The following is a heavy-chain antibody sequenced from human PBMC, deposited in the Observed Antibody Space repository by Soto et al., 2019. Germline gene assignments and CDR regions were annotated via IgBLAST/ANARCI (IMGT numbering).Heavy chain of an antibody. Sequence: GGSLRLSCAASGFTFSSYWMHWVRQAPGKGLVWVSRINSDGSSTSYADSVKGRFTISRDNAKNTLYLQMNSLRAEDTAVYYCAREGQQLVRDYFDYWGQGTLVTVSS. D-gene: IGHD6-13*01. J-gene: IGHJ4*02. V-gene: IGHV3-74*01. CDR2: INSDGSST. CDR3: AREGQQLVRDYFDY. CDR1: GFTFSSYW.